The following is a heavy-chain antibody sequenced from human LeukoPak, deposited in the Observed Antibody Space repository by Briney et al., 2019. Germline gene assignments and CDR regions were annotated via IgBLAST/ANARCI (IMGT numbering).Heavy chain of an antibody. J-gene: IGHJ3*02. CDR2: INPNSGGT. CDR3: ARVPLLWFGESSAFDI. D-gene: IGHD3-10*01. CDR1: GYTFTGYY. Sequence: ASVTVSCKASGYTFTGYYMHWVRQAPGQGLEWMGWINPNSGGTNYAQKFQGRVTMTRDTSISTAYMELSRLRSDDTAVYYCARVPLLWFGESSAFDIWGQGTMVTVSS. V-gene: IGHV1-2*02.